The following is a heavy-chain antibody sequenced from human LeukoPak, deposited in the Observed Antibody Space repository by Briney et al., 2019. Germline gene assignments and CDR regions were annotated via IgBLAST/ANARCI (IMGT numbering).Heavy chain of an antibody. D-gene: IGHD3-16*02. V-gene: IGHV3-21*04. J-gene: IGHJ4*02. Sequence: GGSLRLSCAASGFTFSSYSMNWVRQAPGKGLEWVSSISSSSSYIYYADSVKGRFTISRDNAKNSLYLQMNSLRAEDTAVYYCATDGYDYVWGSYRYDYWGQGTLVTVSS. CDR2: ISSSSSYI. CDR1: GFTFSSYS. CDR3: ATDGYDYVWGSYRYDY.